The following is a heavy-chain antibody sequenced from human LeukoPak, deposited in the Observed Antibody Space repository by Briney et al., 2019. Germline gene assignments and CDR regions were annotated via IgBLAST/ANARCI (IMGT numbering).Heavy chain of an antibody. V-gene: IGHV3-73*01. CDR1: GFTFSGSA. D-gene: IGHD3-10*01. CDR2: IRSKANSYAT. Sequence: PGGSLRLSCAASGFTFSGSAMHWVRQASGKGLEWVGRIRSKANSYATAYAASVKGRFTISRDDSKNTAYLQMNSLRAEDTALYYCAKAHVPTMIRGVVSSDWGQGTLVTVSS. CDR3: AKAHVPTMIRGVVSSD. J-gene: IGHJ4*02.